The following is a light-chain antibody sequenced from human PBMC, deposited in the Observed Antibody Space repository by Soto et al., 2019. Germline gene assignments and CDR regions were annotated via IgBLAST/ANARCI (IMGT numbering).Light chain of an antibody. V-gene: IGKV3-15*01. Sequence: EIVMTQSPATLSVSPGERATLSCRASQSVSSNLAWYQQQPGQAPRLLIYGASTRATGIPARFSGSGSGTEFTLTHIRLQSEDFAVYYCQQYHNWPPGTFGQGTKVEIQ. CDR1: QSVSSN. CDR3: QQYHNWPPGT. CDR2: GAS. J-gene: IGKJ1*01.